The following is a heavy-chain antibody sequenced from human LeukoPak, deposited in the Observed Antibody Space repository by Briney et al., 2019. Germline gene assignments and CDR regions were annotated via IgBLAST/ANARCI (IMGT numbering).Heavy chain of an antibody. J-gene: IGHJ4*02. D-gene: IGHD5-24*01. CDR2: ISGSGGST. CDR1: GFTFSSYG. Sequence: GGSLRLSCAASGFTFSSYGMSWVRQAPGKGLEWVSAISGSGGSTYYADSVKGRFTISRDNSKNTLYLQMNSLRAEDTAVYYCAKDDRWLQFCCWGQGTLVTVSA. V-gene: IGHV3-23*01. CDR3: AKDDRWLQFCC.